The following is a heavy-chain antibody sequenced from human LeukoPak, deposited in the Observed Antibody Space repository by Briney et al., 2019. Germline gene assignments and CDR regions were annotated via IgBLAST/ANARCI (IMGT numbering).Heavy chain of an antibody. CDR3: ASLTTADAFDI. CDR1: GGSISSYY. D-gene: IGHD3-22*01. CDR2: IYDSGST. J-gene: IGHJ3*02. Sequence: SETLSLTCTVSGGSISSYYWSWIRQPPGKGLEWIGYIYDSGSTNYNPSLKSRVTISVDTSKSQFSLKVSSVTAADTAVYYCASLTTADAFDIWGQGTMVTVSS. V-gene: IGHV4-59*01.